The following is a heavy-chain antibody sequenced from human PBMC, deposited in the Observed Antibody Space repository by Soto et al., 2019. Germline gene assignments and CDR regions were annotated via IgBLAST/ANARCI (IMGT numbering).Heavy chain of an antibody. CDR1: GFTFSSYW. CDR2: IKQDGSEK. D-gene: IGHD3-22*01. V-gene: IGHV3-7*01. J-gene: IGHJ3*02. CDR3: ARAEGYYYDSSGYYDAFDI. Sequence: GGSLRLSCAASGFTFSSYWMSWVRQAPGKGLEWVANIKQDGSEKYYVDSVKGRFTISRDNAKNSLYLQMNSLRAEDTAVYYCARAEGYYYDSSGYYDAFDIWGQGTMVTVSS.